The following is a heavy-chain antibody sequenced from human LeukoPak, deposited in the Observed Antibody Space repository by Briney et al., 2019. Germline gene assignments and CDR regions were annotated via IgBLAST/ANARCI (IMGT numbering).Heavy chain of an antibody. J-gene: IGHJ4*02. CDR3: AQDQSSQGIWGFDN. D-gene: IGHD7-27*01. CDR1: GFTLTTYA. CDR2: ILGAGAGT. Sequence: GGSLRLSCAASGFTLTTYAMNWVRQAPGKGLEWVSGILGAGAGTYYADSVKGRFTISRDNSKNTVNLQMNSQIGENRAIYYCAQDQSSQGIWGFDNWGRGTLVTVSS. V-gene: IGHV3-23*01.